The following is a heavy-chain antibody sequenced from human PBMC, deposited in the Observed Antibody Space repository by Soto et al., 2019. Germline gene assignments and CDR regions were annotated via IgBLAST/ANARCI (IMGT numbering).Heavy chain of an antibody. Sequence: QAQVVQSGAEVMKPGSSVKLSCKASEGTFNSYAIAWVRQAPGQGLEWMGGIIPYYNTLNYAQKFQDRVTITADDSTNTVYMELSSLRSDDTAVYFCASGASRWYPYLFDSWAQGTLVTVSS. D-gene: IGHD6-13*01. CDR2: IIPYYNTL. CDR3: ASGASRWYPYLFDS. V-gene: IGHV1-69*01. J-gene: IGHJ4*02. CDR1: EGTFNSYA.